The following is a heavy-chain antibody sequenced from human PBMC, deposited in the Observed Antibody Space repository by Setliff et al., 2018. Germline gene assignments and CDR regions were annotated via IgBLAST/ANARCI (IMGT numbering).Heavy chain of an antibody. Sequence: SVKVSCKASGGTFSSYAISWVRQAPGQGLEWMGGIIPIFGTANYAQKFQGRVTITTDESTSTAYMELSSLRSEDTAVYYCARSKYSSSPIDYWGQGTPVTVSS. CDR1: GGTFSSYA. V-gene: IGHV1-69*05. CDR2: IIPIFGTA. CDR3: ARSKYSSSPIDY. D-gene: IGHD6-13*01. J-gene: IGHJ4*02.